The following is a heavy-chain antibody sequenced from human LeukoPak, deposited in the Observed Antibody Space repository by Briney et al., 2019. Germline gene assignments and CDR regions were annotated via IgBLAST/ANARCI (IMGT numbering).Heavy chain of an antibody. J-gene: IGHJ6*03. Sequence: PSETLSLTCAVYGGSFSGYYWSWIRQPPGKGLEWIGEINHSGSTNYNPSLKSRVTISVDTSKNQFSLKLSSVTAADTAVYYCARSWGYRSMDVWGKGTTVTVSS. D-gene: IGHD3-16*01. V-gene: IGHV4-34*01. CDR1: GGSFSGYY. CDR3: ARSWGYRSMDV. CDR2: INHSGST.